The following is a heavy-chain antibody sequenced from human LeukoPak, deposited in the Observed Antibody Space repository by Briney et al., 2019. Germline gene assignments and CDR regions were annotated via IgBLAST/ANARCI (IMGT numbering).Heavy chain of an antibody. CDR1: GFTFSSYA. V-gene: IGHV3-23*01. J-gene: IGHJ4*02. D-gene: IGHD6-13*01. CDR3: AKGSSWYPGTDFDY. Sequence: GGSLRLSCAASGFTFSSYAMSWVRQAPGKRLEWVSAISGSGGSTYYADSVKGRFTISRDNSKNTLYLQMNSLRAEDTAVYYCAKGSSWYPGTDFDYWGQGTLVTVSS. CDR2: ISGSGGST.